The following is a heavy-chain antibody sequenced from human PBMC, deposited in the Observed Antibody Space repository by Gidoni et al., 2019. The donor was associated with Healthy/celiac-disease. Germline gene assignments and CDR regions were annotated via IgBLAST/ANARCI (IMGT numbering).Heavy chain of an antibody. V-gene: IGHV3-23*01. Sequence: EVQLLESGGGLVQPGGSLRLSCAASGFTFSSYAMSWVRQAQGKGLEWVSAISGSGGSTYYADSVKGRFTIARDNSKNTLYLQMNSLRAEDTAVYYCAKDPYYDFWSGRGGMDVWGQGTTVTVSS. J-gene: IGHJ6*02. CDR3: AKDPYYDFWSGRGGMDV. CDR1: GFTFSSYA. CDR2: ISGSGGST. D-gene: IGHD3-3*01.